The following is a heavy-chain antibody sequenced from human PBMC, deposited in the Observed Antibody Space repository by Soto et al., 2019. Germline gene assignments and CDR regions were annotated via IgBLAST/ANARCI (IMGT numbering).Heavy chain of an antibody. J-gene: IGHJ6*02. D-gene: IGHD3-22*01. V-gene: IGHV1-18*04. CDR3: ARGGSGYHRGRGFAGNMDV. CDR1: GYIFTGYG. Sequence: QAQVVQSGDEVKKPGASVKVSCKASGYIFTGYGISWVRQAPGQGLEWMGWISPYNGHTEFAQRLQGRLTLTTDTSTTRTFMELSSLRCDDTGVYYCARGGSGYHRGRGFAGNMDVWGQGTTVTVSS. CDR2: ISPYNGHT.